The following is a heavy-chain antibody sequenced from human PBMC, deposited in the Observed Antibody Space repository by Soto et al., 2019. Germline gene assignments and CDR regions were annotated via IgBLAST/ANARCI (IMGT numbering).Heavy chain of an antibody. D-gene: IGHD1-26*01. CDR3: ASLGSYYAHDAFDI. J-gene: IGHJ3*02. Sequence: GASVKVSCKASGGTFSSYAISWVRQAPGQGLEWMGGIIPIFGTANYAQKFQGRVTITADESTSTAYMELSSLRSEDTAVYYCASLGSYYAHDAFDIWGQGTMVTVSS. CDR2: IIPIFGTA. V-gene: IGHV1-69*13. CDR1: GGTFSSYA.